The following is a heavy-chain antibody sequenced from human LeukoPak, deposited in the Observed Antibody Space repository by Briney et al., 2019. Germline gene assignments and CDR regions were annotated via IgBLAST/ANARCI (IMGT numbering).Heavy chain of an antibody. CDR3: ATWAFYHSLDV. J-gene: IGHJ6*02. V-gene: IGHV3-43*02. Sequence: GGTLRLPCEASGFPFDAYAMHWVGHATGKGLEWVSIINKDGRATYYADSVKGRFTITRDNSKNSLYLQMNSLRSEDTALYYCATWAFYHSLDVWGQGTTVTVSS. CDR2: INKDGRAT. D-gene: IGHD1-26*01. CDR1: GFPFDAYA.